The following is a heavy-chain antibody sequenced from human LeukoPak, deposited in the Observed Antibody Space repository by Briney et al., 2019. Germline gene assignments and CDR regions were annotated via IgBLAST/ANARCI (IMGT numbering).Heavy chain of an antibody. CDR1: GGSFSGYY. Sequence: PSETLSLTCAVYGGSFSGYYWSWIRQPPGKGLEWIGEINHSGSTNYNPSLKSRVTISVDTSKNQFSLKLSSVTAADTAVYYCARARKDYYYDSSGSCDYWGQGTLVTVSS. CDR2: INHSGST. D-gene: IGHD3-22*01. V-gene: IGHV4-34*01. J-gene: IGHJ4*02. CDR3: ARARKDYYYDSSGSCDY.